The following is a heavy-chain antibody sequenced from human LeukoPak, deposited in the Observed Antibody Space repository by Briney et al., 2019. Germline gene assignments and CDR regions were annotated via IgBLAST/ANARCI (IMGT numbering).Heavy chain of an antibody. D-gene: IGHD3-10*01. CDR3: ARALLDLWFGPGANWFDP. CDR1: GGSISSSSYY. CDR2: IYYSGST. V-gene: IGHV4-39*07. J-gene: IGHJ5*02. Sequence: PSETLSLTCTVSGGSISSSSYYWGWIRQPPGKGLEWIGSIYYSGSTYYNPSLKSRVTISVDTSKNQFSLKLSSVTAADTAVYYCARALLDLWFGPGANWFDPWGQGTLVTVSS.